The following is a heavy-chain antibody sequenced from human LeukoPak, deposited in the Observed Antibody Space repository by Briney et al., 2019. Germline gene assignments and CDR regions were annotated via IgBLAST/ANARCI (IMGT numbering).Heavy chain of an antibody. D-gene: IGHD2-8*01. CDR3: AKGVVLMVYAIADY. CDR1: RFTFSTYA. J-gene: IGHJ4*02. CDR2: ISGSGGST. Sequence: GGSLRLSCAASRFTFSTYAMTWVRQAPGQGLEWVSSISGSGGSTYYADSVKGRFTISRDNSKNTLYLQMNSLRADDTAVYYCAKGVVLMVYAIADYWGQGTLVTVSS. V-gene: IGHV3-23*01.